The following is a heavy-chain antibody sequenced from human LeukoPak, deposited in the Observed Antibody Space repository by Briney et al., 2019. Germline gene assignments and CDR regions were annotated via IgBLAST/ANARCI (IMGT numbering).Heavy chain of an antibody. J-gene: IGHJ3*01. CDR2: IYYSGST. D-gene: IGHD6-19*01. CDR1: GGSISSYY. V-gene: IGHV4-59*12. CDR3: ARETEKQWQY. Sequence: SETLSLTCTVSGGSISSYYWSWIRQPPGKGLEWIGYIYYSGSTNYNPSLKSRLTMSVDTSKNQFSLKLTSVTAADTAVYYCARETEKQWQYWGQGTMVTVSS.